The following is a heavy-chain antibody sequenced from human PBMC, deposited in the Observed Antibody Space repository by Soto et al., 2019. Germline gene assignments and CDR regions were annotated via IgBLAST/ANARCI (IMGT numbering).Heavy chain of an antibody. CDR3: ARDPEVVAATPDYYYYGMDV. D-gene: IGHD2-15*01. V-gene: IGHV3-30-3*01. Sequence: PGGSLRLSCAASGFTFSSYAMHWVRQAPGKGLEWVAVISYDGINEYYADSVKGRFTISRDNSKNTLYLQMNSLRAEDTAVYYCARDPEVVAATPDYYYYGMDVWGQGTTVTVSS. CDR1: GFTFSSYA. CDR2: ISYDGINE. J-gene: IGHJ6*02.